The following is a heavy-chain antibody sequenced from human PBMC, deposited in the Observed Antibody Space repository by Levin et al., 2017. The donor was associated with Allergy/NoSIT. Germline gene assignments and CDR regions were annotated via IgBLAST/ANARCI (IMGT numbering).Heavy chain of an antibody. J-gene: IGHJ6*03. D-gene: IGHD2/OR15-2a*01. Sequence: PGGSLRLSCQGSGYSFTSYWIGWVRQMPGKGLEWMGIIYPGDSDTRYSPSFQGQVTLSADKSISTAYLQWSSLKASDTAIYYCARRSTREYYYYMDVWGKGTTVTVTS. V-gene: IGHV5-51*01. CDR1: GYSFTSYW. CDR3: ARRSTREYYYYMDV. CDR2: IYPGDSDT.